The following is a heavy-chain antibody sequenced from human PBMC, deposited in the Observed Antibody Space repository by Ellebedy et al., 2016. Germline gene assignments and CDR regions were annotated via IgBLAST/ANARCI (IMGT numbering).Heavy chain of an antibody. CDR3: ARLLSGASYNFYYYIHV. CDR2: IHYTGNT. Sequence: SETLSLTXSVSGGSINGYYWSWIRQPPGKGLEWIGYIHYTGNTNYSPSLKGRVTMSVDTSKNQFSLRLSSVTAADAAVYYCARLLSGASYNFYYYIHVWGKGTTVAVSS. CDR1: GGSINGYY. J-gene: IGHJ6*03. D-gene: IGHD2/OR15-2a*01. V-gene: IGHV4-59*01.